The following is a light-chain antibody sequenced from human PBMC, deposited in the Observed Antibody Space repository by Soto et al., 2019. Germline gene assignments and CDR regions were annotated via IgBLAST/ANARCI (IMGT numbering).Light chain of an antibody. V-gene: IGKV1-5*03. CDR1: QSIDKW. CDR3: QQYSNYPWT. Sequence: DIPMTQSPSMLSASVGDRVTVTCRASQSIDKWLAWYPQKPGKAPKGLMYKASLLQSGIRSRFSGSGSGAEFTLTIISLQSVDVASYYCQQYSNYPWTFGQGTKVEV. CDR2: KAS. J-gene: IGKJ1*01.